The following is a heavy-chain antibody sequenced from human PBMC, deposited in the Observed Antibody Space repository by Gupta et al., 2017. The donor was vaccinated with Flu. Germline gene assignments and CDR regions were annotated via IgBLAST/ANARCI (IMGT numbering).Heavy chain of an antibody. CDR1: DFY. CDR3: ARGRANWAPDAFDA. D-gene: IGHD7-27*01. Sequence: DFYMSWIRRAPGKGLEWVSYISGGGTIMYYGDSVKGRVAISRDNSKDLLYLQIDRLRAEDTAIYFCARGRANWAPDAFDAWGPGTMVTVSS. V-gene: IGHV3-11*01. CDR2: ISGGGTIM. J-gene: IGHJ3*01.